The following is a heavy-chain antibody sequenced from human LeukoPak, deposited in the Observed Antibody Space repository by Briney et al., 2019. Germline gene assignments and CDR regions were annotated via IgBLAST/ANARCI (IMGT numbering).Heavy chain of an antibody. CDR3: ARSAAGTLRFDP. CDR1: SGSISSSSYY. D-gene: IGHD6-13*01. CDR2: IYYSGST. J-gene: IGHJ5*02. Sequence: SETLSLTCTVSSGSISSSSYYWGWIRQPPGKGLESIGSIYYSGSTYYNPSLKSRVTISVDTSKNQFSLKLSSVTAADTAVYYCARSAAGTLRFDPWGQGTLVTVSS. V-gene: IGHV4-39*07.